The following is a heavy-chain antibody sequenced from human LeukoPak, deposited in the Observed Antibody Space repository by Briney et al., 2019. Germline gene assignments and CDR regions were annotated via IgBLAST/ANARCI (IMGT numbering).Heavy chain of an antibody. D-gene: IGHD3-16*01. CDR3: ARLRGGYYYYYYMDV. J-gene: IGHJ6*03. V-gene: IGHV4-39*07. CDR1: GGSISSSGYY. CDR2: IYYSGST. Sequence: PSETLSLTCTVSGGSISSSGYYWGWIRQPPGKGLEWIASIYYSGSTYYNPSLKSRVTISVDTSKNQFSLKLSSVTAADTAVYYCARLRGGYYYYYYMDVWGKGTTVTVSS.